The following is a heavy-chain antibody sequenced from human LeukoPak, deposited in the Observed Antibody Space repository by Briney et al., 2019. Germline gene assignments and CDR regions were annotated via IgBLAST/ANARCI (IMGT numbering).Heavy chain of an antibody. J-gene: IGHJ5*02. Sequence: SETLSLTCAVYGGSFSGYFWSWIRQPPGKGLEWIGYTYYSGSTNYNPSLKSRVTISVDTSKNQFSLKLSSVTAADTAVYYCAREYSGSPGWFDPWGQGTLVTVSS. V-gene: IGHV4-59*01. CDR1: GGSFSGYF. D-gene: IGHD1-26*01. CDR2: TYYSGST. CDR3: AREYSGSPGWFDP.